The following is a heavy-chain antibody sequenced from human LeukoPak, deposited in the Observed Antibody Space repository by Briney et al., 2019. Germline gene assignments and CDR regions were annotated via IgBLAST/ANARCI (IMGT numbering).Heavy chain of an antibody. D-gene: IGHD3-10*01. V-gene: IGHV4-61*02. J-gene: IGHJ5*02. CDR3: ARDNAYYGSGRNNWFDP. CDR1: GGSISSGSYY. Sequence: PSQTLSLTCTVSGGSISSGSYYWSWIRQPAGKGLEWIGSIYHSGSTYYNPSLKSRVTISVDTSKNQFSLKLSSVTAADTAVYYCARDNAYYGSGRNNWFDPWGQGTLVTVSS. CDR2: IYHSGST.